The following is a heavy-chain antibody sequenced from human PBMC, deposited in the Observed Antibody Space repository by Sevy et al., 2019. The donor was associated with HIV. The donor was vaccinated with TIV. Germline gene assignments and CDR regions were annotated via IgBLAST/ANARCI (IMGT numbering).Heavy chain of an antibody. D-gene: IGHD5-12*01. CDR1: GYTFTSYG. CDR2: ISAYNGNT. Sequence: ASVKVSCKASGYTFTSYGISWVRQAPGQGLEWMGWISAYNGNTNYAQKLQGRVTMTTDTSTSTAYMELRSLRSDDTAVYYCARESVVATIGAYYYYYYMDVWGKRTTVTVSS. CDR3: ARESVVATIGAYYYYYYMDV. V-gene: IGHV1-18*04. J-gene: IGHJ6*03.